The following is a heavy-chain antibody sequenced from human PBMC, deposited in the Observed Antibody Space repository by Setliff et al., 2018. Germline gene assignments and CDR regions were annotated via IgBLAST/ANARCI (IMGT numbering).Heavy chain of an antibody. D-gene: IGHD2-15*01. J-gene: IGHJ6*03. CDR1: AGSLSGFH. CDR2: INHSVSI. CDR3: TRGQEGFRGIPASHCMDV. Sequence: SETLSLTCAVYAGSLSGFHWTWIRQPPRKGLEWIGEINHSVSINYNPSLKSRVAISIDMSKRHFSLHLASVTAADTALYFCTRGQEGFRGIPASHCMDVWDKGIRVTVSS. V-gene: IGHV4-34*01.